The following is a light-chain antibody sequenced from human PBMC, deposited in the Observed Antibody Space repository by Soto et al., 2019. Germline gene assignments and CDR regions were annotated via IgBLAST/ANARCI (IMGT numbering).Light chain of an antibody. Sequence: EVVLTQSPGTLSLSPGERATLSCRASQSVRSIYLGWYQQKSGQPPRLLIYGASSRATGIPDRFSGSGSGTDFTLTISRLEPEDFAVYYCQQYGTLPRTFGGGTKVDI. CDR3: QQYGTLPRT. CDR1: QSVRSIY. J-gene: IGKJ4*01. CDR2: GAS. V-gene: IGKV3-20*01.